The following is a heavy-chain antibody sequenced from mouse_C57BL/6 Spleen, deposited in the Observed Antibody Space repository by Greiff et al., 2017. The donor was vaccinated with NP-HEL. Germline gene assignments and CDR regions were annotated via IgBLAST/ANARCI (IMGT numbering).Heavy chain of an antibody. CDR1: GYTFTSYW. Sequence: QVQLQQPGAELVKPGASVKMSCKASGYTFTSYWITWVKQRPGQGLEWIGDIYPGSGSTNYNEKFKSKATLTVDNSSSTAYMQISSLTSEDSAVYYCARCQLGYYFDYWGQGTTLTVSS. CDR2: IYPGSGST. D-gene: IGHD4-1*02. J-gene: IGHJ2*01. V-gene: IGHV1-55*01. CDR3: ARCQLGYYFDY.